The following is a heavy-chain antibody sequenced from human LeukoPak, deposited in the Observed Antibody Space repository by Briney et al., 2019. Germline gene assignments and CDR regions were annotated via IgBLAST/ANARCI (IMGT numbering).Heavy chain of an antibody. CDR1: GGSISSYY. Sequence: SETLSLTCTVSGGSISSYYWSWIRQPAGKGLEWIGRIYTSGSTNYNPSLKSRVTMSVDMSKNQFSLKLSSVTAADTAVYYCARAARSSSPIYYYYCYMDVWGKGTTVTVSS. V-gene: IGHV4-4*07. D-gene: IGHD6-13*01. J-gene: IGHJ6*03. CDR2: IYTSGST. CDR3: ARAARSSSPIYYYYCYMDV.